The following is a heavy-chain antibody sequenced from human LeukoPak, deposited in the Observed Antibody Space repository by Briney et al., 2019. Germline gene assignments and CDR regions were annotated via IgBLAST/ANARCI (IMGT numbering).Heavy chain of an antibody. CDR1: GYTFTGYY. J-gene: IGHJ4*02. CDR2: INPNSGGT. CDR3: ARGTYYYDSSGYSYFDY. D-gene: IGHD3-22*01. Sequence: ASVKVSCKASGYTFTGYYMHWVRQAHGQGLEWMGWINPNSGGTNYAQKFQGRVTMTRDTSISTAYMELSRLRSDDTAVYYCARGTYYYDSSGYSYFDYWGQGTLVTVSS. V-gene: IGHV1-2*02.